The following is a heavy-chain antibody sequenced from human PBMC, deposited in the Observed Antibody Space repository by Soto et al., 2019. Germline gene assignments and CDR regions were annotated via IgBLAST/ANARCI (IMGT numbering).Heavy chain of an antibody. D-gene: IGHD3-16*01. CDR2: INKHGNST. J-gene: IGHJ5*02. Sequence: PGGSLRLSCAASGFTFDKYIMHWLRQVPGKGLVWVARINKHGNSTTYADFAKGRFSISRDNAKDTLYLLMSSLRAEDTARYYYARDGGFDLGGQGTMATVS. V-gene: IGHV3-74*01. CDR1: GFTFDKYI. CDR3: ARDGGFDL.